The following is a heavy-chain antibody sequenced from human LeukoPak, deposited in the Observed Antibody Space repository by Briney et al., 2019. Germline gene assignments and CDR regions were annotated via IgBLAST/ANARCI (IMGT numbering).Heavy chain of an antibody. CDR3: AGYPIGGGSGN. CDR1: GFTVSSNY. J-gene: IGHJ4*02. D-gene: IGHD3-10*01. V-gene: IGHV3-53*01. CDR2: IYSGGST. Sequence: GGSLRLSCAASGFTVSSNYMSWVRQVPGKGLEWVSVIYSGGSTYYADSVKGRFTISRDNSKNTLYLQMNSLRAEETAVYYCAGYPIGGGSGNWGQGTLVTVSS.